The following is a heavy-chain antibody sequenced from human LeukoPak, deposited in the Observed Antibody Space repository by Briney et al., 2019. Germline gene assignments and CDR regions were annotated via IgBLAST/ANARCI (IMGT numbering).Heavy chain of an antibody. V-gene: IGHV3-11*04. CDR1: GFTFSDYY. J-gene: IGHJ4*02. CDR2: ISSSGSTI. CDR3: ARGYYYDSSGPVDFDY. Sequence: GGSLRLSCAASGFTFSDYYMSWIRQAPGKGLEWVSYISSSGSTIYYADSVKGRFTISRDNAKNSLYLQMNSLRAEDTAVYYCARGYYYDSSGPVDFDYWGQGTLVTVSS. D-gene: IGHD3-22*01.